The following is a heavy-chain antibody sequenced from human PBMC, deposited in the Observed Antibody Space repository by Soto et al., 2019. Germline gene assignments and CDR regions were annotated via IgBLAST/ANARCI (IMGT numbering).Heavy chain of an antibody. CDR3: ARCYCSVGSCYTCWHFDL. J-gene: IGHJ2*01. V-gene: IGHV1-18*01. CDR1: GYTFNNYV. D-gene: IGHD2-15*01. Sequence: QVQLVQSGAEVKKPGASVKVSCKASGYTFNNYVTAWVRRAPGKGLEGMGWIGPYNGNTDHAQNFQGRVTMTTDTSTNTAYMELRSLRSDDTALYYCARCYCSVGSCYTCWHFDLWGRGTLVTVSS. CDR2: IGPYNGNT.